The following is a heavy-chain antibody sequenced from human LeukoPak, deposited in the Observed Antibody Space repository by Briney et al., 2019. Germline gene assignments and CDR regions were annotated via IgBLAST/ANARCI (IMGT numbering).Heavy chain of an antibody. D-gene: IGHD1-1*01. J-gene: IGHJ6*02. CDR3: AGDWGTNYYYYGMDV. Sequence: SETLSLTCTVSGDSITNSNFYWGWIRQSPGKGLEWIGSIFHSGSTNYNPSLKSRVTISVDTSKNQFSLKLSSVTAADTAVYYCAGDWGTNYYYYGMDVWGQGTTVTVSS. CDR2: IFHSGST. CDR1: GDSITNSNFY. V-gene: IGHV4-39*07.